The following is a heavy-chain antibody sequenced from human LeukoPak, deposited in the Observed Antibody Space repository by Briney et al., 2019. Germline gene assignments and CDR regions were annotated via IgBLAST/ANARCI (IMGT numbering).Heavy chain of an antibody. J-gene: IGHJ4*02. CDR1: GYTFTSYY. V-gene: IGHV1-46*03. Sequence: ASVKVSCKASGYTFTSYYMHWVRQAPGQGLEWMGIINPSGGSTNYAQKFQGRVTMTRDTSTSTVYMELSSLRSEDTAVYYCAREGPSEYGSRVAARNDYWGQGTLVTVSS. CDR3: AREGPSEYGSRVAARNDY. D-gene: IGHD6-6*01. CDR2: INPSGGST.